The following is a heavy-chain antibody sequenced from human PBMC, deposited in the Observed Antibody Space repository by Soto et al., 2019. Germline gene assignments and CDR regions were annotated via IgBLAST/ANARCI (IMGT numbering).Heavy chain of an antibody. CDR3: AREDANAMAV. CDR2: INPNSGDT. Sequence: ASVKVSCKASGYTFTGNYMHWVRQAPGQGLEWMGWINPNSGDTNYAQKFQGRATMTRDTSIGTAYMELSRLRSDDTAVYYCAREDANAMAVWGQGTTVTVSS. V-gene: IGHV1-2*02. J-gene: IGHJ6*02. CDR1: GYTFTGNY.